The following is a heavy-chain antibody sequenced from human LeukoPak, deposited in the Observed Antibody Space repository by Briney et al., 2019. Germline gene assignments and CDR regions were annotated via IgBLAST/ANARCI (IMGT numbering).Heavy chain of an antibody. D-gene: IGHD3-22*01. CDR3: ARDHYYDSSGCIDY. Sequence: PGGSLRLSCAASGFTVSSNYMSWVRQAPGKGLEWVSVIYSGGSTYYADSVKGRFTISRDNSKNTLYLQMNSLRAEDTAVYYCARDHYYDSSGCIDYWGQGTLVTVSS. V-gene: IGHV3-66*01. CDR2: IYSGGST. CDR1: GFTVSSNY. J-gene: IGHJ4*02.